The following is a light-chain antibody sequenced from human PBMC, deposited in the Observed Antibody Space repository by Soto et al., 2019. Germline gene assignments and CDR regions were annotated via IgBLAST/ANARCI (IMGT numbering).Light chain of an antibody. Sequence: DIKMTQSTSTLSASVGDRVTITCRASQNIYSWLAWNQQKPGKAPKLLLYKASNLESGVPSRFSGSGSGTEFTLTISSLQPDDFATYYCQQYNSFPWTFGQGTKVEIK. J-gene: IGKJ1*01. CDR1: QNIYSW. V-gene: IGKV1-5*03. CDR3: QQYNSFPWT. CDR2: KAS.